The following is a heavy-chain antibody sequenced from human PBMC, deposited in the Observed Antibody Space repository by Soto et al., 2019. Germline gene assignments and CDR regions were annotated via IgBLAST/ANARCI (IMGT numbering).Heavy chain of an antibody. V-gene: IGHV2-5*01. CDR3: AHSAYYYDSSGYYIYYFDY. D-gene: IGHD3-22*01. J-gene: IGHJ4*02. CDR2: IYWNDDK. Sequence: QITLKESGPTLVKPTQTLTLTCTFSGFSLSTSGVGVGWIRQPPGKALEWLALIYWNDDKRYSPSLKSRLTITKDTSKNQVVLTMTNMDPVDTATYYCAHSAYYYDSSGYYIYYFDYWGQGTLVTVSS. CDR1: GFSLSTSGVG.